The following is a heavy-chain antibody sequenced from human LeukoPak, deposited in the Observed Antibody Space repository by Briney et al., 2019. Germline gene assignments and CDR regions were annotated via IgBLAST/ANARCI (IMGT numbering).Heavy chain of an antibody. Sequence: GGSLRLSCAVSGLTFSSSWMDWVRQAPGGGLEWVSYISGSSSSIYYADSVKGRFTISRDNAKNSLYLHMNSLRAEDTAVYYCARETGSWGNFDYWGQGTLVTVS. CDR1: GLTFSSSW. D-gene: IGHD3-10*01. CDR2: ISGSSSSI. V-gene: IGHV3-48*01. CDR3: ARETGSWGNFDY. J-gene: IGHJ4*02.